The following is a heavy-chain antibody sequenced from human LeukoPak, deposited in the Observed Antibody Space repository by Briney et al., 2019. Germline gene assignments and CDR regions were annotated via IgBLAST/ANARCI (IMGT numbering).Heavy chain of an antibody. CDR3: AKDLTY. J-gene: IGHJ4*02. V-gene: IGHV3-53*01. CDR2: IYGGDTT. Sequence: PGGSLRLSCAASGFTVSGSYMTWVRQAPGKGLEWVSVIYGGDTTYYADSVKGRFTISRDNSKNMLYLQMNSLRAEDTAVYYCAKDLTYWGQGTLVTVSS. D-gene: IGHD2-21*02. CDR1: GFTVSGSY.